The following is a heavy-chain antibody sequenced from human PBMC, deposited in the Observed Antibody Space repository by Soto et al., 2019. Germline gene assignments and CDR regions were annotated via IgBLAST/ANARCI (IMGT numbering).Heavy chain of an antibody. J-gene: IGHJ3*02. D-gene: IGHD3-9*01. CDR3: ARGIFKWHDILTGSLDAFDI. CDR1: GFTFSDYY. CDR2: ISSSGSTI. V-gene: IGHV3-11*01. Sequence: GGSLRLSCAASGFTFSDYYMSWIRQAPGKGLEWVSYISSSGSTIYYADSVKGRFTISRDNAKNSLYLQMNSLRAEDTAVYYCARGIFKWHDILTGSLDAFDIWGQGTMVTVSS.